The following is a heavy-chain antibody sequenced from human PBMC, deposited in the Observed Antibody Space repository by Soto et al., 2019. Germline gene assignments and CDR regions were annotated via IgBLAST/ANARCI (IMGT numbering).Heavy chain of an antibody. CDR2: INPSDGST. J-gene: IGHJ4*02. CDR1: GYTFITYH. V-gene: IGHV1-46*01. CDR3: ARDAVVGTTTRSQFDS. D-gene: IGHD1-26*01. Sequence: ASVKVSCKASGYTFITYHIHWVRQAPGQGLEWIGIINPSDGSTSYAEKLQGRVTLTRDTSTSTVYMELSSLRSDDTAVYYCARDAVVGTTTRSQFDSWGQGTLVTVSS.